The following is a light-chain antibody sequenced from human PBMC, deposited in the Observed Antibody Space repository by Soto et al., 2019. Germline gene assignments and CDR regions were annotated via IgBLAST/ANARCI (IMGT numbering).Light chain of an antibody. CDR2: AAS. CDR1: QSISTN. J-gene: IGKJ2*01. CDR3: QQSYNTPYT. Sequence: DIQMTQSPSSLSASVGDRVTITCRASQSISTNLNWFQQKPGKAPKLLIYAASSLQSGVPSRFSGSGSDFTLTISSLQPEDSATYYCQQSYNTPYTFGQGTKVDIK. V-gene: IGKV1-39*01.